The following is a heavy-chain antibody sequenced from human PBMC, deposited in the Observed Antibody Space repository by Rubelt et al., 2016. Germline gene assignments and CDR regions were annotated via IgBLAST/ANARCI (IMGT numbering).Heavy chain of an antibody. J-gene: IGHJ4*02. Sequence: QLQLQESGSGLVKPSQTLSLTCAVSGGSISSGGYSWSWIRQPPGKGLEWIGYIYHSGSTYYNPSLKSRVTISVDTSKNQFSLKLSSVTAADTAVYDCARGVVVPAAPNFTFDYWGQGTLVTVSS. CDR3: ARGVVVPAAPNFTFDY. D-gene: IGHD2-2*01. CDR1: GGSISSGGYS. CDR2: IYHSGST. V-gene: IGHV4-30-2*01.